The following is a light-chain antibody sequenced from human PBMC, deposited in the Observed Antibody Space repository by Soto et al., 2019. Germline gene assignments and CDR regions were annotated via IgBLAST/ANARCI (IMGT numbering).Light chain of an antibody. Sequence: EIVLTQSPATLSVYPGEGATLSCWASQSFGNYIAWYQQKPGQIHRLLISDTYNRAAGIPARFSGSGSGSAFSLIISSLEPEDSAIYYCQHRANWPLLVFGGGTKVEFK. CDR2: DTY. J-gene: IGKJ4*01. CDR1: QSFGNY. CDR3: QHRANWPLLV. V-gene: IGKV3-11*01.